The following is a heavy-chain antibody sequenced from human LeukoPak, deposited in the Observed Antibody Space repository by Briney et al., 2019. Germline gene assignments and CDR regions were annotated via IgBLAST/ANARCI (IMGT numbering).Heavy chain of an antibody. CDR3: AREYVRYFDWPNPDY. J-gene: IGHJ4*02. D-gene: IGHD3-9*01. Sequence: SETLSLTCTVSGGSISSGSYYWSWIRQPAGKGLEWIGRIYTSGSTNYNPSLKSRVTISVDTSKNQFSLKLSSVTAADTAVYYRAREYVRYFDWPNPDYWGQGTLVTVSS. V-gene: IGHV4-61*02. CDR2: IYTSGST. CDR1: GGSISSGSYY.